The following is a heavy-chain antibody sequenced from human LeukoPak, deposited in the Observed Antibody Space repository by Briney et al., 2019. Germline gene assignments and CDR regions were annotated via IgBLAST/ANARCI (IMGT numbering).Heavy chain of an antibody. CDR3: ARVSYYDSSGYYSEDY. CDR1: GGTFSSYA. J-gene: IGHJ4*02. CDR2: IIPIFGTA. Sequence: ASVKVSCKASGGTFSSYAISWVRQAPGQGLEWMGGIIPIFGTANYAQKLQGRVTMTTDTSTSTAYMELRSLRSDDTAVYYCARVSYYDSSGYYSEDYWGQGTLVTVSS. V-gene: IGHV1-69*05. D-gene: IGHD3-22*01.